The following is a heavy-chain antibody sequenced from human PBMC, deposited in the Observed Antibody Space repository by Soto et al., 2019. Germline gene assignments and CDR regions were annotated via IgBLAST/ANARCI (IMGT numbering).Heavy chain of an antibody. D-gene: IGHD5-18*01. V-gene: IGHV3-66*01. CDR1: GFTVSSNY. Sequence: EVPLVESGGGLVQPGGSLRLSCAASGFTVSSNYMSWVRQAPGKGLEWVSVIYSGGSTYYADSVKGRFTISRDNSKNTLYLQMNSLRAEDTAVYYCARDLGDGYSEEIDYWGQGTLVTVSS. CDR2: IYSGGST. CDR3: ARDLGDGYSEEIDY. J-gene: IGHJ4*02.